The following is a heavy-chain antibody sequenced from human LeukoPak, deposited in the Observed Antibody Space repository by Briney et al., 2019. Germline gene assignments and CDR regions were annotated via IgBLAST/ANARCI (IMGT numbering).Heavy chain of an antibody. CDR1: GFTFSSYS. CDR3: ARVPGGSITMVRGGDYMDV. D-gene: IGHD3-10*01. Sequence: AGGSLRLSCAASGFTFSSYSMNWVRQAPGKGLEWVSSISSSSSYIYYADSVKGRFTISRDNAKNLLYLQMNSLRAEDTAVYYCARVPGGSITMVRGGDYMDVWGKGTTVTVSS. V-gene: IGHV3-21*01. CDR2: ISSSSSYI. J-gene: IGHJ6*03.